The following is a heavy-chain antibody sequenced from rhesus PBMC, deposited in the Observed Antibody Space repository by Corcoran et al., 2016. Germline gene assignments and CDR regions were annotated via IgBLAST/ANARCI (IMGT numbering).Heavy chain of an antibody. V-gene: IGHV3-14*01. Sequence: EVQVVESGGGLAKPGGSLRLSCAASGFTFSSSWMHWVRQAPGKGLEWISAINSDGSSTYCADSVKGKFTISRENAKNTLYLQMDGLRAEDTAVYYCAGDVPPDSSSSHCWGQGLRVTVSS. CDR1: GFTFSSSW. J-gene: IGHJ3*01. CDR2: INSDGSST. D-gene: IGHD6-43*01. CDR3: AGDVPPDSSSSHC.